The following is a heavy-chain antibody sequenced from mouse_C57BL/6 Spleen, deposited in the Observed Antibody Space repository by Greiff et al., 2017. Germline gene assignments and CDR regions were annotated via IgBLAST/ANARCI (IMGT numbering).Heavy chain of an antibody. Sequence: QQPGAELVKPGASVKLSCKASGYTFTSYWMQWVKQRPGQGLEWIGEIDPSDSYTNYNQKFKGKATLTVDTSSSTAYMQLSSLPSEDSAVYYCARRATAEGFYYWGQGTTLTVSS. D-gene: IGHD3-1*01. J-gene: IGHJ2*01. CDR1: GYTFTSYW. CDR2: IDPSDSYT. CDR3: ARRATAEGFYY. V-gene: IGHV1-50*01.